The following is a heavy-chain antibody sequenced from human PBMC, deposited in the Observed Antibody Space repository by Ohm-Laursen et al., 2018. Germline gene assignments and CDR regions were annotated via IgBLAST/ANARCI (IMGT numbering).Heavy chain of an antibody. CDR2: IYHSGST. CDR3: ARSTNWFDP. J-gene: IGHJ5*02. V-gene: IGHV4-38-2*02. CDR1: GDSISTYY. Sequence: SDTLSLTCTVSGDSISTYYWGWIRQPPGKGLEWIGTIYHSGSTNYNPSLKSRVTISVDTSKNQFSLKLSSVTAADTAVYYCARSTNWFDPWGQGTLVTVSS.